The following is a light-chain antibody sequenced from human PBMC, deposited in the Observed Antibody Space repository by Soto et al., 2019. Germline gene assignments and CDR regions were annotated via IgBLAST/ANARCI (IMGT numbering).Light chain of an antibody. CDR1: QSVSSY. CDR3: QQRSNWPPIN. J-gene: IGKJ5*01. CDR2: DAS. V-gene: IGKV3-11*01. Sequence: EIVLTQSPATLSLSPGERATLSCRASQSVSSYLAWYQQKPGQAPRLLIDDASNRATGIPARFSGSGSGTDFTLTISSLEPEDVAVYYCQQRSNWPPINFGQGTRLEIK.